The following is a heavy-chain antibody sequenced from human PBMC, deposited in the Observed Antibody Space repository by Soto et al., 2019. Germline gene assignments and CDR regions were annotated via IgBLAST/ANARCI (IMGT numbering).Heavy chain of an antibody. J-gene: IGHJ5*02. CDR3: ARVAGVNGDYVNWFDP. CDR2: INSDGSST. CDR1: GFTFSTYW. Sequence: PGGSLRLSCAASGFTFSTYWMHWVRQAPGKGLVWVSRINSDGSSTTYADSVKGRFTISRDNAKNTLYLQMNSLRAEDSAVYYCARVAGVNGDYVNWFDPWGQGTLDTVSS. D-gene: IGHD4-17*01. V-gene: IGHV3-74*01.